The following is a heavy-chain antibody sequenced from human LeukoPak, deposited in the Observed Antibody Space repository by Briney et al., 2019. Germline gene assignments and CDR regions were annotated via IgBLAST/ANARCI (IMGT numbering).Heavy chain of an antibody. J-gene: IGHJ4*02. D-gene: IGHD6-13*01. CDR2: IYHSGST. V-gene: IGHV4-38-2*02. CDR1: GYSISSGYY. CDR3: AKAGYSSSWYDY. Sequence: SETLSLTCTVSGYSISSGYYWGWIRQPPGKGLEWIGSIYHSGSTYYNPSLKSRVTISVDTSKNQFSLKLSSVTAADTAMYYCAKAGYSSSWYDYWGQGTLATVSS.